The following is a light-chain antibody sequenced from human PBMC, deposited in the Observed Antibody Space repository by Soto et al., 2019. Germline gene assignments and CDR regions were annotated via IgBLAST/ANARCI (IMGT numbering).Light chain of an antibody. CDR3: QQYSAKWT. V-gene: IGKV1-5*03. Sequence: RQMTQSPSTLSASVGDRVTITCRASESISSWLAWFQQKPGKAPKLLIYKASILESGVSSRFSGSESGTEFTLTISSLQPDDFATYFCQQYSAKWTFGQGTKVEIK. J-gene: IGKJ1*01. CDR2: KAS. CDR1: ESISSW.